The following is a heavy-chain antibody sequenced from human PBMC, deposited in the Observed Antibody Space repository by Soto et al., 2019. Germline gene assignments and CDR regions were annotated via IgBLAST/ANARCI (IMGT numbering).Heavy chain of an antibody. Sequence: QVQLVQSGAEVKKPGASVKVSCKASGYTFTGYYMHWVRQAPGQGLEWMGWINPNSGGTNYAQKFQGGVTMTRDTSISTAYMELSRLRSDDTAVYYCARGIRGARLGIGYYYYYGMDVWGQGTTVTVSS. CDR3: ARGIRGARLGIGYYYYYGMDV. CDR1: GYTFTGYY. V-gene: IGHV1-2*02. D-gene: IGHD7-27*01. J-gene: IGHJ6*02. CDR2: INPNSGGT.